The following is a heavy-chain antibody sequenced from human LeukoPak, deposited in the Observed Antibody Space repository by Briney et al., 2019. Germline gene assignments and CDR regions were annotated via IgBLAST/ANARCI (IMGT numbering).Heavy chain of an antibody. Sequence: TGGSLRLSCAASGFTVSSNYMSWVRQAPGKGLEWVSVIYSGGSTYYADSVKGRFTISRDNSKNTLYLQMNSLRAEDTAVYYCAREAGGKAALYFYYWGQGTLSTVSP. D-gene: IGHD6-13*01. CDR3: AREAGGKAALYFYY. V-gene: IGHV3-53*01. CDR2: IYSGGST. J-gene: IGHJ4*02. CDR1: GFTVSSNY.